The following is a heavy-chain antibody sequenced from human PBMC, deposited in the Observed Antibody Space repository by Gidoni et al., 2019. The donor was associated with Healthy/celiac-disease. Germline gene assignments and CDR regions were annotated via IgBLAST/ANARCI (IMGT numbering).Heavy chain of an antibody. CDR1: GFTFNNAW. CDR2: IKSKTDGGTT. CDR3: STGITMVRGVTHYFDY. J-gene: IGHJ4*02. D-gene: IGHD3-10*01. Sequence: EVQLVESGGGLVKPGGSRRLSCAASGFTFNNAWMTWVRQAPGKGLEWVGRIKSKTDGGTTDYAAPVKGRFTVSRDDSKNTLYLQMNSLKTEDTAVYYCSTGITMVRGVTHYFDYWGQGTLVTVSS. V-gene: IGHV3-15*01.